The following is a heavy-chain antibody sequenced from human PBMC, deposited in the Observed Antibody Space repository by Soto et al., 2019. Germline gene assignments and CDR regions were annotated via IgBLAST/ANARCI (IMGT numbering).Heavy chain of an antibody. J-gene: IGHJ4*02. V-gene: IGHV1-2*02. D-gene: IGHD6-19*01. CDR3: ARDRKIEVAGTVDY. CDR2: INPNSGGT. Sequence: GASVKVSCKTSGYTFIGFYVHWVRQAPGHGLEWMGWINPNSGGTNYAQKFQGRVTMTRDTASGTAYMDLRRLTSDDTAVYYCARDRKIEVAGTVDYWGQGTMVTVS. CDR1: GYTFIGFY.